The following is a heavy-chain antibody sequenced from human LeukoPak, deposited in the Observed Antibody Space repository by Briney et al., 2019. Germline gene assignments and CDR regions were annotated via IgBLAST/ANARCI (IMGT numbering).Heavy chain of an antibody. CDR3: ARQGPLGATVYFDY. CDR1: GDSISSYY. J-gene: IGHJ4*02. V-gene: IGHV4-4*07. Sequence: SETLSLTCIVSGDSISSYYWSWIRQPDGRGLEWIGRIYRTRSTNYNPALKSRVTMSVDTSKNQLSLKLTSVTAADTAVYYCARQGPLGATVYFDYWGQGTLVTVSS. CDR2: IYRTRST. D-gene: IGHD1-26*01.